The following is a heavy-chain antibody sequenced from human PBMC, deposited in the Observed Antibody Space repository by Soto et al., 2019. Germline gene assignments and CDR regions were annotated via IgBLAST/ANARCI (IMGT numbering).Heavy chain of an antibody. J-gene: IGHJ4*02. Sequence: GGSLRLSCAASGFTFSSYAMSWVRQAPGKGLEWVSAISGSGGSTYYADSVKGRFTISRDNSKNTLYLQMNSLRAEDTAVYYCAKGSPSRITIFGVVIIDYWGQGTLVTVSS. D-gene: IGHD3-3*01. CDR1: GFTFSSYA. V-gene: IGHV3-23*01. CDR2: ISGSGGST. CDR3: AKGSPSRITIFGVVIIDY.